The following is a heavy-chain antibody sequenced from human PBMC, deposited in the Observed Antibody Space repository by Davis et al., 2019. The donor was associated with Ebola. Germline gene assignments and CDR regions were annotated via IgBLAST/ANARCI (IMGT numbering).Heavy chain of an antibody. D-gene: IGHD6-19*01. CDR1: GLDISSSV. J-gene: IGHJ6*03. CDR2: STESEADI. V-gene: IGHV3-23*01. Sequence: PGGSLRLSCAASGLDISSSVLYWVRQAPGKGLEWVSASTESEADITYADSVKGRFTVSRDNSMNTVYLQMRSLRAEDTAVYFCARGRAEAGLFYYYYYYMDVWGKGTTVTVSS. CDR3: ARGRAEAGLFYYYYYYMDV.